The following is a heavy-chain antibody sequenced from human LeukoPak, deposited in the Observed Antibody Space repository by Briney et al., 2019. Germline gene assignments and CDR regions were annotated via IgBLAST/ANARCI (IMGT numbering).Heavy chain of an antibody. J-gene: IGHJ4*02. D-gene: IGHD1-26*01. CDR2: IYYSGST. CDR1: GGSISSYY. CDR3: ARDQIVGATNYFDY. Sequence: SETLSLTCTVSGGSISSYYWSWIRQPPGKGLEWIGYIYYSGSTNYNPSLKSRVTISVDTSKNQFSLKLSSVTAADTAVYYCARDQIVGATNYFDYWGQGTLSPSPQ. V-gene: IGHV4-59*01.